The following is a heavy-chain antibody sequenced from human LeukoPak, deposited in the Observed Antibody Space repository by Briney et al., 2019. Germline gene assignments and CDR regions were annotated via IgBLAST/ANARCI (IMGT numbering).Heavy chain of an antibody. J-gene: IGHJ4*02. Sequence: GGSLRLSCAVSGLTFSSSWMDWVRQAPGKGLEWVASVNPDGNKKYSADSVKGRFTISRDNAENSLYLQMNSLRVEDTAFYYCARDLAYSRLDYWGQGMLVSVSS. CDR3: ARDLAYSRLDY. CDR2: VNPDGNKK. CDR1: GLTFSSSW. D-gene: IGHD5-18*01. V-gene: IGHV3-7*01.